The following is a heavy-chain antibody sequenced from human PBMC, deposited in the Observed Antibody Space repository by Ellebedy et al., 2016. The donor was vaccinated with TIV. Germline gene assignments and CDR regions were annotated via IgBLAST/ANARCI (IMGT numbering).Heavy chain of an antibody. CDR2: ITESGGNT. D-gene: IGHD1-26*01. Sequence: PGGSLRLSCAASGLTFSSHAMSWVRQAPGKGLEWVSSITESGGNTYYADSVKGRFTISRDNSKNTLYLRMDSLRVEDTAIYYCADDPWGVGPAFDIWGQGTMVTVSS. CDR3: ADDPWGVGPAFDI. J-gene: IGHJ3*02. CDR1: GLTFSSHA. V-gene: IGHV3-23*01.